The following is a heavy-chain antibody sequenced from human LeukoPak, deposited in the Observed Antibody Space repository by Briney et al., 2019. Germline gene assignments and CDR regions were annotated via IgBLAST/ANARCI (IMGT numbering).Heavy chain of an antibody. D-gene: IGHD6-13*01. Sequence: GRSLRLSCAASGFTFSSYAMHWVRQAPGKGLEWVAAISYDGSNKYSADSVKGRFTISRDNAKNTLYLQMNSLRSEDTAVYYCTRERGLIAPSGVDLWGQGTLVTVSS. CDR3: TRERGLIAPSGVDL. CDR2: ISYDGSNK. J-gene: IGHJ5*02. V-gene: IGHV3-30*04. CDR1: GFTFSSYA.